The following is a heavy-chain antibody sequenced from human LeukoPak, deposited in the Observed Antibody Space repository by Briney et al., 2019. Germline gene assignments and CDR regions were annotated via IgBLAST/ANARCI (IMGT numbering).Heavy chain of an antibody. V-gene: IGHV4-59*08. D-gene: IGHD6-6*01. CDR3: ARFGTSSSRFFDQ. J-gene: IGHJ4*02. CDR2: IYYSGST. Sequence: SETLSLTCTVSGGSISSYYWSWIRQPPGKGLEWIGYIYYSGSTNYNPSLKSRVTISVDTSKNQFSLKLSSVTAADTAVYYCARFGTSSSRFFDQWGQGTLVTVSS. CDR1: GGSISSYY.